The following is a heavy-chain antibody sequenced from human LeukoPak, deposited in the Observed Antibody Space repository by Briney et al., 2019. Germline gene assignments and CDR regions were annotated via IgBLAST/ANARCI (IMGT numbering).Heavy chain of an antibody. CDR1: GFTFSDCY. Sequence: GGSLRLSCAASGFTFSDCYMNWIRQAPGKGLEWISFITSSGVTIYYADSVKGRFTISRDTTKNSLYLQMNSLRAEDTAVYYCAKDLWFGGSAFDSWGQGTLVTVSS. CDR2: ITSSGVTI. J-gene: IGHJ4*01. D-gene: IGHD3-10*01. V-gene: IGHV3-11*04. CDR3: AKDLWFGGSAFDS.